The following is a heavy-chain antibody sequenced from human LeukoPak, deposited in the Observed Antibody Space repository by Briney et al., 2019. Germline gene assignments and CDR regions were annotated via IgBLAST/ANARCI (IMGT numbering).Heavy chain of an antibody. CDR2: INWNGGST. CDR3: ARVQRELMWYYFDY. V-gene: IGHV3-20*04. Sequence: GGALRLSCGASGFTFDDYGMRWVRQAPGKGLERVSGINWNGGSTGYADSVKGRFTISRDNAKNSLYLQMNSLRVEDTALYYCARVQRELMWYYFDYWGQGTLVTVPS. D-gene: IGHD1-1*01. CDR1: GFTFDDYG. J-gene: IGHJ4*02.